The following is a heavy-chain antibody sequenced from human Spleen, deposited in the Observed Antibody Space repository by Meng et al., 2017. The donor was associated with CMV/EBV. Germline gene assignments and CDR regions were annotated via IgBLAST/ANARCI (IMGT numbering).Heavy chain of an antibody. V-gene: IGHV4-4*02. CDR3: ARGRSGYGPFTIFGVVIDRYFDY. CDR2: IYHSGST. CDR1: NW. D-gene: IGHD3-3*01. Sequence: NWWSWVRQPPGKGLEWIGDIYHSGSTNYNPSLKSRVTISVDTSKNQFSLKLSSVTAADTAVYYCARGRSGYGPFTIFGVVIDRYFDYWGQGTLVTVSS. J-gene: IGHJ4*02.